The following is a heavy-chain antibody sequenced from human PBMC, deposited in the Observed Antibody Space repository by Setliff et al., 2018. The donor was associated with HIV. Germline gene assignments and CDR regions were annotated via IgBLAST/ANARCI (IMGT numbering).Heavy chain of an antibody. D-gene: IGHD4-17*01. CDR1: GGTFSSYA. CDR2: IIPIFGTA. V-gene: IGHV1-69*13. CDR3: ARVGERWLQFYYFDN. J-gene: IGHJ4*02. Sequence: RASVKVSCKASGGTFSSYAISWVRQVPGQGLEWMGRIIPIFGTANYAQKFQGRVTITADESTSTAYMELSRLTFEDTALYYCARVGERWLQFYYFDNWGQGTLVTVS.